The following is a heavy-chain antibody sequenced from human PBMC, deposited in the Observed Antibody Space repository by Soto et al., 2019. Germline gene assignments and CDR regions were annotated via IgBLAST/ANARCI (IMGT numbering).Heavy chain of an antibody. D-gene: IGHD6-13*01. CDR3: ARDTGRASADL. CDR1: GFTFSYYE. Sequence: TGGSLRLSCVGSGFTFSYYEMNWVRQAPGKGLERVAFISHTDRLTHYPDSVRGRFTISRDNAKSSLYLHMTSLRVEDTAVYYCARDTGRASADLWGQGTLVTVSS. J-gene: IGHJ5*02. V-gene: IGHV3-48*03. CDR2: ISHTDRLT.